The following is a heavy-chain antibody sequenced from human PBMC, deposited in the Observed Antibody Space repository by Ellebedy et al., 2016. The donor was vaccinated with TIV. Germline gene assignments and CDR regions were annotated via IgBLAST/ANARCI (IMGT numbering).Heavy chain of an antibody. V-gene: IGHV3-53*01. J-gene: IGHJ4*02. CDR3: ARDAADSGGKLDY. D-gene: IGHD4-23*01. CDR1: GFTFFNYG. Sequence: PGGSLRLSCAAPGFTFFNYGMNRVRKAPGKGLEWVSVIYRGADGGDTYYADSVKGRFTISRDNSKNTLYLQMNNLRAEDTAVYYCARDAADSGGKLDYWGQGALVTVSS. CDR2: IYRGADGGDT.